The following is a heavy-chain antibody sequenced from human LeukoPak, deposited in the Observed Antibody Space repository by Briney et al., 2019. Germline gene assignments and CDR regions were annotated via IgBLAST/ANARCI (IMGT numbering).Heavy chain of an antibody. CDR1: GGSTSSSSYY. CDR3: ARGPLGYCSSTSCYGGDFDY. CDR2: IYYSGST. J-gene: IGHJ4*02. Sequence: SETLSLTCTVSGGSTSSSSYYWGWIRQPPGKGLEWIGSIYYSGSTYYNPSLKSRVTISVDTSKNQFSLKLSSVTAADTAVYYCARGPLGYCSSTSCYGGDFDYWGQGTLVTVSS. V-gene: IGHV4-39*07. D-gene: IGHD2-2*01.